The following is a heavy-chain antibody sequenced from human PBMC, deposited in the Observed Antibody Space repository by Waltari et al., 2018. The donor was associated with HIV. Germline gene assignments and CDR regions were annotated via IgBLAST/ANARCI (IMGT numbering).Heavy chain of an antibody. CDR1: GYTFTTYG. D-gene: IGHD1-26*01. J-gene: IGHJ1*01. Sequence: QVQLVQSGAEVLKPGASVKVSCKASGYTFTTYGIGWVRQAPGQGLEWTGWISTYSDDTNCAQKFQSRVTMTTDTSTSTAYMELRSLRYDDTAVYYCARDYGWRGSFYFKDWGQGTLVTVSS. CDR2: ISTYSDDT. CDR3: ARDYGWRGSFYFKD. V-gene: IGHV1-18*01.